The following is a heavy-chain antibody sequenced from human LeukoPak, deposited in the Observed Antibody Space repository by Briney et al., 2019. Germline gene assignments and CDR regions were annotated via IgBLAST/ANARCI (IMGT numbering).Heavy chain of an antibody. CDR1: GGSISSSSYS. V-gene: IGHV4-39*01. D-gene: IGHD4-11*01. Sequence: SETLSLTCTVSGGSISSSSYSWGWIRQPPGKGLEWIGSIYYSGSTYYNPSLKSRVTISVDTSKNQFSLKLSSVTAADTAVYYCARPMTTSSDAFDIWGQGTMVTVSS. CDR2: IYYSGST. J-gene: IGHJ3*02. CDR3: ARPMTTSSDAFDI.